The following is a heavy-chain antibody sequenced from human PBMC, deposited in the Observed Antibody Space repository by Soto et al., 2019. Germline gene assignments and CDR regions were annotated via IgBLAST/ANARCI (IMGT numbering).Heavy chain of an antibody. D-gene: IGHD3-22*01. CDR3: AREEDSSGYFGSDS. V-gene: IGHV1-18*01. CDR1: GYTFTGYG. Sequence: GASVKVPCKASGYTFTGYGISWVRQAPGQGLEWMGWISAYNGNTNYAQKLQGRVTMTTDTSTSTASMELRSLRSDDTAVYYCAREEDSSGYFGSDSWGQGTRVTVSS. J-gene: IGHJ4*02. CDR2: ISAYNGNT.